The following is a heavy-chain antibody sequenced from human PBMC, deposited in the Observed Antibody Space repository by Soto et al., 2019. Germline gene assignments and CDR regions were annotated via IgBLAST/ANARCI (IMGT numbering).Heavy chain of an antibody. V-gene: IGHV3-23*01. D-gene: IGHD2-2*02. CDR2: ISGSGAST. J-gene: IGHJ4*02. CDR1: GFTFSSYA. Sequence: GGSLRLSCAASGFTFSSYAMSWVRQAPGKGLEWVSGISGSGASTYYADSVKGRFTISRDNSKNTLYLQMNSLIAEDTAVYYCAKLGYCITTTCYTYFDYWGQGTLVTVSS. CDR3: AKLGYCITTTCYTYFDY.